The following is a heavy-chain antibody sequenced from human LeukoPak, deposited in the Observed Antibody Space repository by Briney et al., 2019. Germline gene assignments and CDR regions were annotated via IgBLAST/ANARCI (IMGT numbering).Heavy chain of an antibody. D-gene: IGHD5-12*01. V-gene: IGHV3-48*03. CDR3: ARVLLSGYDRPIDF. J-gene: IGHJ4*02. CDR1: GFTFSSYE. Sequence: GGSLRLSCAASGFTFSSYEMNWVRQAPGKRLEWVSYISSSAGSIYLADSVKDRFSVSRDNAKNSLYLQMTSLRAEDTGIYYCARVLLSGYDRPIDFWGQGTLVTVSS. CDR2: ISSSAGSI.